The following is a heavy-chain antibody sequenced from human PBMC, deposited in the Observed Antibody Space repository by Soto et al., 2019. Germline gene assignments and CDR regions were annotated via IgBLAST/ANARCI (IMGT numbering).Heavy chain of an antibody. V-gene: IGHV1-18*01. CDR1: GGTFSSYT. CDR3: ARDLGQQLVDY. Sequence: AASVKVSCKASGGTFSSYTISWVRQAPGQGLEWKGWISAYNGNKKYAQKLQGRVTMTTDTSTSTAYMELRSLRSDDTAVYYCARDLGQQLVDYWGQGTLVTV. CDR2: ISAYNGNK. D-gene: IGHD6-13*01. J-gene: IGHJ4*02.